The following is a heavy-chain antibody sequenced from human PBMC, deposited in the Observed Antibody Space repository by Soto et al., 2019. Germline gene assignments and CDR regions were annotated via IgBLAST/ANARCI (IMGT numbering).Heavy chain of an antibody. CDR1: GGSVSSGSYY. J-gene: IGHJ6*02. Sequence: SETLSLTCTVSGGSVSSGSYYWSWIRQPPGKGLEWIGYIYYSGSTNYNPSLKSRVTISVDTSKNQFSLKLSSVTAADTAVYYCSEGSAPHCDGMDVWSRGTTVTVSS. CDR2: IYYSGST. CDR3: SEGSAPHCDGMDV. V-gene: IGHV4-61*01. D-gene: IGHD2-21*02.